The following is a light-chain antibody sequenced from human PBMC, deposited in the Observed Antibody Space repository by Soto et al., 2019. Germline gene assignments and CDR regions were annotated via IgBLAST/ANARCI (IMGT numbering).Light chain of an antibody. CDR1: SSDIGGSNR. Sequence: QSVLTQPPSVSGSPGQSVTISCTGTSSDIGGSNRVSWYQQPPGTAHKLVIYEVSDRPSGVPDRFSGSKSGNTASLTISGLQAEDEADYYCTSFTSSYTYVFGTGTKVTVL. CDR2: EVS. CDR3: TSFTSSYTYV. V-gene: IGLV2-18*02. J-gene: IGLJ1*01.